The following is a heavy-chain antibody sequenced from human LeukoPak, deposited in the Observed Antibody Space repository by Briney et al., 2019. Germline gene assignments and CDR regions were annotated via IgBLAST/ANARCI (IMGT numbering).Heavy chain of an antibody. V-gene: IGHV3-23*01. Sequence: GGSLRLSCAASGFTFSSYAMSWVRQAPGKGLEWVSAISGSGGSTYYADSVKGRFTIPRDNSKNTLYLQMNSLRAEDTAVYYCAKDYYDSSGYYPRGFDYWGQGTLVTVSS. J-gene: IGHJ4*02. CDR1: GFTFSSYA. D-gene: IGHD3-22*01. CDR2: ISGSGGST. CDR3: AKDYYDSSGYYPRGFDY.